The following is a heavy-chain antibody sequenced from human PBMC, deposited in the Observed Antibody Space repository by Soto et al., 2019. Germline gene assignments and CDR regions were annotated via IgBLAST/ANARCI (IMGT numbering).Heavy chain of an antibody. CDR1: GFTFSSYE. Sequence: EVQLVESGGGLVQPGGSLRLSCAASGFTFSSYEMNWVRQPPGKGLRWVSYISSSGSTIYYADSVKGRFTISRDNAKNSLYLQMNSLRAEDTAVYYCAREVVVVVEQTDYFDYWGQGTLVTVSS. V-gene: IGHV3-48*03. J-gene: IGHJ4*02. D-gene: IGHD2-15*01. CDR3: AREVVVVVEQTDYFDY. CDR2: ISSSGSTI.